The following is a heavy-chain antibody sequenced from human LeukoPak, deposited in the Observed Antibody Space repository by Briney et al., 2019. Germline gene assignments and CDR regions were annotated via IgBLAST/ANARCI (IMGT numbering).Heavy chain of an antibody. Sequence: GGSLRLSCAASGFTFSSYWMTWIRQAPGKGLEWVANIRPDGSGKDYMDSVKGRFTISRDNAKNSLYLQMNSLRAEDTAVYYCARNYDYVWGSPLDYWGQGTLVTVSS. CDR1: GFTFSSYW. CDR2: IRPDGSGK. CDR3: ARNYDYVWGSPLDY. V-gene: IGHV3-7*01. D-gene: IGHD3-16*01. J-gene: IGHJ4*02.